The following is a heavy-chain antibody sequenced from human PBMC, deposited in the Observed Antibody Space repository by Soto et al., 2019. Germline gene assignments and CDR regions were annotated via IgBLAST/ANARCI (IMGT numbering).Heavy chain of an antibody. V-gene: IGHV4-30-4*01. CDR3: ARGSPLRFLEWPLGWFDP. D-gene: IGHD3-3*01. J-gene: IGHJ5*02. CDR1: GLTISSASYY. Sequence: PSETLSLTCSVSGLTISSASYYWSWIRQHPGKGLEWVGNIYYSGSTYYNPSLKSRVTISVDTSKNQFSLKLSSVTAADTAVYYCARGSPLRFLEWPLGWFDPCGQGTLVTVSA. CDR2: IYYSGST.